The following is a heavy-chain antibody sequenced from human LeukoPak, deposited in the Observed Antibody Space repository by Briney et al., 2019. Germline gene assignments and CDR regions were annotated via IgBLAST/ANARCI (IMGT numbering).Heavy chain of an antibody. CDR3: ASPYWRTCSSTSCPLDY. CDR1: GGSISSSSYY. V-gene: IGHV4-39*01. CDR2: IYYSGST. Sequence: SETLSLTCTVSGGSISSSSYYWGWIRQPPGKGLEWNGSIYYSGSTYYNPSLKSRVTISVDTSKNKFSLKLSSVTAADTAVYYCASPYWRTCSSTSCPLDYWGQGTLVTVSS. J-gene: IGHJ4*02. D-gene: IGHD2-2*01.